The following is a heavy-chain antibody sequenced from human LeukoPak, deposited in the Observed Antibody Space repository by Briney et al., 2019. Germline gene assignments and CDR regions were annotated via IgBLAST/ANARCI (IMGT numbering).Heavy chain of an antibody. CDR3: AKDLYYYDSSGYYSTFDY. D-gene: IGHD3-22*01. CDR2: ISGSGGST. CDR1: GFTFSSYA. Sequence: GGSLRLSCAASGFTFSSYAMSWVRQAPGKGLEWVSAISGSGGSTYYADSVKGRFTISRDNSKNTLYLQMNSLRAEDTAVYYRAKDLYYYDSSGYYSTFDYWGQGTLVTVSS. V-gene: IGHV3-23*01. J-gene: IGHJ4*02.